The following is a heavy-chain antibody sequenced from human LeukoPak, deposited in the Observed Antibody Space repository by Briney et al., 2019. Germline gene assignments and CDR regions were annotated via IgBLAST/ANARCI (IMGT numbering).Heavy chain of an antibody. J-gene: IGHJ4*02. CDR3: AKVEGASKASVY. Sequence: GGSLRLSCAAAGFTFSNYAMTWIRQAPGRGLEWVSSISGSGGSTYYADSVKGRFTISRDNSKNTLYLQMYSLRAEDTAVYYCAKVEGASKASVYWGQGALVTVSS. CDR2: ISGSGGST. CDR1: GFTFSNYA. V-gene: IGHV3-23*01. D-gene: IGHD1-1*01.